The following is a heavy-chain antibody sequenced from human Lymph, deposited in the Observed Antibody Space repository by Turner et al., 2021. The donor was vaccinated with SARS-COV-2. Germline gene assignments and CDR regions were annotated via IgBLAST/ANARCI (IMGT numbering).Heavy chain of an antibody. CDR3: AKGVRGAMIVVVIPYFDY. D-gene: IGHD3-22*01. V-gene: IGHV3-23*01. Sequence: EVQLLESGGGLVQPGGSLRLPCAASGFPFSSYAMSWVRQAPGKGLEWVSAISGSGGDTYYADSVKGRFTISRDNSKNTLYLQMNSLRAEDTAVYYCAKGVRGAMIVVVIPYFDYWGQGTLVTVSS. CDR1: GFPFSSYA. CDR2: ISGSGGDT. J-gene: IGHJ4*02.